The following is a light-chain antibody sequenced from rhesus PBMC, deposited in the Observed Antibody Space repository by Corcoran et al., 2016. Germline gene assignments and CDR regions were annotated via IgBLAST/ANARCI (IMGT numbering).Light chain of an antibody. CDR2: KAS. V-gene: IGKV1-22*01. CDR1: QGISSW. J-gene: IGKJ4*01. Sequence: DIQMTQSPSSLSASVGDTVTITCRASQGISSWLAWYQQQPGKATKLLIYKASSLQSGVPSRCSGSGSGTDFTLTISSLQSEDFATYYCQQYSSRPPTFGGGTKVELK. CDR3: QQYSSRPPT.